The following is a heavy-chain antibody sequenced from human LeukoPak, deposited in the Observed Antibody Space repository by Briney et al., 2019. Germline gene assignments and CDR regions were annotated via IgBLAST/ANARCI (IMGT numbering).Heavy chain of an antibody. V-gene: IGHV3-21*01. CDR2: ISRCSAYI. Sequence: PGRSLRLSCAASGFTFSSYVMHWVRQAPGKGLEWVSSISRCSAYIYCADSVKGRFTISRDNAKNSLYLQMNSLRAEDTAVYYCASFPPYMVRTDAFDIWGQGTMVTVSS. J-gene: IGHJ3*02. D-gene: IGHD3-10*01. CDR3: ASFPPYMVRTDAFDI. CDR1: GFTFSSYV.